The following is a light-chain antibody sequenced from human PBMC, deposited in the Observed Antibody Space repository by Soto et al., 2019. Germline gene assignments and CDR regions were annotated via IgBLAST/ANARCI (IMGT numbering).Light chain of an antibody. CDR1: QSVSSS. CDR3: QQGSTWPLT. V-gene: IGKV3-11*01. J-gene: IGKJ1*01. CDR2: EAS. Sequence: EIVWTQSPAPLSLSPGERATLSCRASQSVSSSLAWYQQKLGQAPRLLIYEASDRATSIPAKFSGSGSGIDFTLIISSLEPEDFAVYYCQQGSTWPLTFGRGTKVQIK.